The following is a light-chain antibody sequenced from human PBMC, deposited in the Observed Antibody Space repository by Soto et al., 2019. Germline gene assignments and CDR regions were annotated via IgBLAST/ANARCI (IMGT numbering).Light chain of an antibody. CDR1: SSDIGRFHY. Sequence: QSALTQPASVSGSPGQSITISCTGTSSDIGRFHYVSWYQHHPGKAPELMIFDVNNRPSGVSNRFSGSKSGTTASLTISGLQAEDEADYYCSSFASGTTYVFGPGTKLTVL. CDR2: DVN. J-gene: IGLJ1*01. V-gene: IGLV2-14*03. CDR3: SSFASGTTYV.